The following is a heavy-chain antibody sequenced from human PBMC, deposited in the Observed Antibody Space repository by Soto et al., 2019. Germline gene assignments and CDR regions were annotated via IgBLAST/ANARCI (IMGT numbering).Heavy chain of an antibody. D-gene: IGHD3-10*01. CDR3: ARDQESITDRILQY. Sequence: GASVKVSCKASGDTFASFGFSWVRPAPGQGLERLGWISAYNGNTHYAQKVRDRVTLTTDTSTNTAYMELRSLTSDDTAVYYCARDQESITDRILQYWGQGTRVTVSS. J-gene: IGHJ4*02. CDR2: ISAYNGNT. CDR1: GDTFASFG. V-gene: IGHV1-18*01.